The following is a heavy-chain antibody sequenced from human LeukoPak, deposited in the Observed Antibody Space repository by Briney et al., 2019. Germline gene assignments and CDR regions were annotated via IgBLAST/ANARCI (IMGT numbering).Heavy chain of an antibody. V-gene: IGHV4-59*08. Sequence: SETLSLTCIVSGGSISSYYWSWIRQPPGKGLEWIGYIYYSGSTNYNPSLKSRVTISVDTSKNQFSLKLSSVTAADTAVYYCARLSSGSSSWYDIDYWDQGTLVTVSS. CDR1: GGSISSYY. CDR3: ARLSSGSSSWYDIDY. D-gene: IGHD6-13*01. CDR2: IYYSGST. J-gene: IGHJ4*02.